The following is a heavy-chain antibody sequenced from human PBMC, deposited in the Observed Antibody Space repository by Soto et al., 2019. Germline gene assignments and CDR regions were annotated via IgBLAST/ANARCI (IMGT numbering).Heavy chain of an antibody. V-gene: IGHV3-30-3*01. CDR1: GFTFSSYA. CDR3: ARDPGIVVVPAAMPVDY. CDR2: ISYDGSNK. J-gene: IGHJ4*02. D-gene: IGHD2-2*01. Sequence: GGSLRLSCAASGFTFSSYAMHWVRQAPGKGLEWVAVISYDGSNKYYADSVKGRFTISRDNSKNTLYLQMNSLRAEDTAVYYCARDPGIVVVPAAMPVDYWGQGTLVTVSS.